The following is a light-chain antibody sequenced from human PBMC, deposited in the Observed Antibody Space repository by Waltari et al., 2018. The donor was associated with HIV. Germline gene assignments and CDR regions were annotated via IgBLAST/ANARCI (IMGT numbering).Light chain of an antibody. Sequence: QSALTQPAPVSGFPGQSITISCTGTSSDIGGYKNVSWYQHHPTKAPKLLIHEVNSRPSGVSGRFSASKSGNTASLTISGLQAEDEADYYCCSYTGTYIVFGTGTEVTVL. J-gene: IGLJ1*01. V-gene: IGLV2-14*01. CDR2: EVN. CDR3: CSYTGTYIV. CDR1: SSDIGGYKN.